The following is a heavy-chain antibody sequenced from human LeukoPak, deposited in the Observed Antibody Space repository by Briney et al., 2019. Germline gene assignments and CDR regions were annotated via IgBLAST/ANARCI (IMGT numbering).Heavy chain of an antibody. D-gene: IGHD6-13*01. CDR3: ARSSSSWYPLFDY. Sequence: GGSLRLSCAASGFTSSGHYMDWVRQTPGKGPEWVGRIRNKGNSYTTEYAASVKGRFTISRDDSKNSVYLQMNSLKTEDTAVYYCARSSSSWYPLFDYWGQGTQVTVSS. V-gene: IGHV3-72*01. J-gene: IGHJ4*02. CDR2: IRNKGNSYTT. CDR1: GFTSSGHY.